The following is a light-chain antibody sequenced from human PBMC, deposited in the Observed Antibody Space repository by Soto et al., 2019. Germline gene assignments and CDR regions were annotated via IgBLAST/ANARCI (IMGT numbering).Light chain of an antibody. Sequence: DIQMTQSPSSQSESVGDRDAITCRSSQSISDYLNWYQQKPGKALKLVIYGASNLQSGVPPRFSGSGSGSEFTLTISGLQPDDFAIYFCQQSYSLPLTFGPGTKVDNK. J-gene: IGKJ3*01. CDR1: QSISDY. CDR3: QQSYSLPLT. CDR2: GAS. V-gene: IGKV1-39*01.